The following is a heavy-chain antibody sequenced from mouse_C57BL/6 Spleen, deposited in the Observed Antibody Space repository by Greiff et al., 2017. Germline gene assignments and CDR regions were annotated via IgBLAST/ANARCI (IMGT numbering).Heavy chain of an antibody. D-gene: IGHD2-4*01. CDR1: GFTFTDYY. V-gene: IGHV7-3*01. CDR2: IRNKANGYTT. Sequence: EVMLVESGGGLVQPGGSLSLSCAASGFTFTDYYMSWVRQPPGKALEWLGFIRNKANGYTTEYSASVKGRFTISRDNSQSILYLQMNALRAEDSATYYCARSDYDERVWLAYWGQGTLVTVSA. J-gene: IGHJ3*01. CDR3: ARSDYDERVWLAY.